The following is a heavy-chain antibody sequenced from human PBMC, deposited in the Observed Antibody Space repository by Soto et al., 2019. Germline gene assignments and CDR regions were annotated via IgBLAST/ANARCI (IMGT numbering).Heavy chain of an antibody. CDR1: GGSISSGDYY. J-gene: IGHJ4*02. D-gene: IGHD5-12*01. CDR3: ARWLGYGPHFDY. V-gene: IGHV4-30-4*01. CDR2: IYYSGST. Sequence: QVQLQESGPGLVKPSQTLSLTCTVSGGSISSGDYYWSWIRQPPGKGLEWIGYIYYSGSTYYNPSLKSRVTISVDTSKNPSSLKLSSVTAADTAVYYCARWLGYGPHFDYWGPGTLVTVSS.